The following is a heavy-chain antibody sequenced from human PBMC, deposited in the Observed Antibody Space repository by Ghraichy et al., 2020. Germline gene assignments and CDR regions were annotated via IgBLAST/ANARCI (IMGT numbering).Heavy chain of an antibody. Sequence: SETLSLTCTVSGGSISSSSYYWGWIRQPPGKGLEWIGSIYYSGSTYNNPSLKSRVTILVATSKSQFSLRVKSVTAADTAVYYCARQIRGYSRFNWFDPWGQGTLVTVSS. J-gene: IGHJ5*02. CDR3: ARQIRGYSRFNWFDP. CDR1: GGSISSSSYY. V-gene: IGHV4-39*01. D-gene: IGHD5-12*01. CDR2: IYYSGST.